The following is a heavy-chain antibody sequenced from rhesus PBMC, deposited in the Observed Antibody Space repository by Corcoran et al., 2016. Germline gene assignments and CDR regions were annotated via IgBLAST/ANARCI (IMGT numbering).Heavy chain of an antibody. D-gene: IGHD5-36*02. J-gene: IGHJ4*01. CDR3: AREDSYSYFDY. V-gene: IGHV3-37*01. Sequence: EVQLVESGGGLVQPGGSLRLSCAASGFTFSDHYMDWVRQVPGKGLEWVSISSGSINSACYPDAGKGRFTTSRDNAKNTLYLQMNSPRAEDTAVYYCAREDSYSYFDYWGQGVLVTVSS. CDR2: SSGSINSA. CDR1: GFTFSDHY.